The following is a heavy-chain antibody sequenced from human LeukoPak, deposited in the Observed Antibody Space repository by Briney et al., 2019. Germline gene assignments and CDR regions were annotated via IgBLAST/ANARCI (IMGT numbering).Heavy chain of an antibody. Sequence: ASVKVSCKASGYTFTGYYMHWVRQAPGQGLEWMGWINPNSGGTNYAQKFQGRVTMTRDTSISTAYMELSRPRSDDTAVYYCARVGWELLRLMDYWGQGTLVTVSS. V-gene: IGHV1-2*02. J-gene: IGHJ4*02. CDR3: ARVGWELLRLMDY. D-gene: IGHD1-26*01. CDR2: INPNSGGT. CDR1: GYTFTGYY.